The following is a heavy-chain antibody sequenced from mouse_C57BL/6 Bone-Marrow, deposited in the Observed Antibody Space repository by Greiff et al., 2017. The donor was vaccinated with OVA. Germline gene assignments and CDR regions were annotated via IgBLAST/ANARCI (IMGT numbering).Heavy chain of an antibody. CDR1: GYTFTSYG. J-gene: IGHJ4*01. CDR3: RYDGYYDAMDY. Sequence: QVQLQQSGAELARPGASVKLSCKASGYTFTSYGISWVKQRTGQGLEWIGEIYPRSGNTYYNEKFKGKATLTADKSSSTAYMELRSLTSEDSAVYFCRYDGYYDAMDYWGQGTSVTVSS. CDR2: IYPRSGNT. V-gene: IGHV1-81*01. D-gene: IGHD2-3*01.